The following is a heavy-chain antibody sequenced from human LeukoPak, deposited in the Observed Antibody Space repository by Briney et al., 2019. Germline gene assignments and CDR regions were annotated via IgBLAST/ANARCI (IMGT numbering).Heavy chain of an antibody. CDR3: ARDHMVRGVTLDY. V-gene: IGHV3-11*04. Sequence: PGGSLRLSCAASGFTFSDYYMNWIRQAPGKGLEWVSYISSSGVIIFYADSVKGRFTVSRDNAKNSLYLQMNSLRAEDTAVYYCARDHMVRGVTLDYWGQGTLVTVSS. CDR1: GFTFSDYY. J-gene: IGHJ4*02. D-gene: IGHD3-10*01. CDR2: ISSSGVII.